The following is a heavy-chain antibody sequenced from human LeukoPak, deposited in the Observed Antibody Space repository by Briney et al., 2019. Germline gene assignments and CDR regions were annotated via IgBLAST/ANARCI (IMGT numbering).Heavy chain of an antibody. CDR2: IYPGDSES. CDR1: GYSFTTYW. J-gene: IGHJ3*02. CDR3: ARHRIPGSHDAFDI. Sequence: GESLKISCKGSGYSFTTYWIGWVRQMPGKGLEWMGIIYPGDSESRYSPSLQGQVTISVDKSISTAYLQWSSLEASDTAIYYCARHRIPGSHDAFDIWGQGTMVTVSS. D-gene: IGHD2-15*01. V-gene: IGHV5-51*01.